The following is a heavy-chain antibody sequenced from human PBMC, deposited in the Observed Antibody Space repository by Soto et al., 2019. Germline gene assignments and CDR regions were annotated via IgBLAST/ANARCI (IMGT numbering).Heavy chain of an antibody. J-gene: IGHJ4*02. Sequence: GGSLRLSCAASGFSFSRSAMHWVRQVSGKWLGWVGHIRISSKNYATAYAASVTXRFTMSRDDSDXMAYLXVDSLRTEETALYFCSNAVDSGDYVFDYWGQGTLVTVXS. CDR3: SNAVDSGDYVFDY. CDR2: IRISSKNYAT. V-gene: IGHV3-73*01. D-gene: IGHD4-17*01. CDR1: GFSFSRSA.